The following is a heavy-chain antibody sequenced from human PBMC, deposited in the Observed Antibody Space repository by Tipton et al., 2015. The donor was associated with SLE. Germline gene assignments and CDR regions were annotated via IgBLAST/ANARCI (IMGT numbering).Heavy chain of an antibody. CDR3: ARSDFFDY. CDR1: GFTVSSNY. Sequence: SLRLSCAASGFTVSSNYMSWVRQAPGKGLEWVAVISYDGSNKYYADSVKGRFTISRDNSKNTLYLQMNSLRAEDTAVYYCARSDFFDYWGQGTLVTVSS. V-gene: IGHV3-30-3*01. CDR2: ISYDGSNK. J-gene: IGHJ4*02.